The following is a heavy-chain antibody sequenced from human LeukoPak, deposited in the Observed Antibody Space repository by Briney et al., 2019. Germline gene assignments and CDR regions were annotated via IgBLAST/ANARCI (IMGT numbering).Heavy chain of an antibody. CDR2: INPNGGGT. J-gene: IGHJ4*02. D-gene: IGHD5-24*01. V-gene: IGHV1-2*02. CDR3: ALFVATIDEYFDY. Sequence: ASVKVSCKASGYSFTGSYMHWVRQAPGQGLEWMGWINPNGGGTNYAQKFQGRVTMTWDTSISTAYMDLSSLRSDDTAIYYCALFVATIDEYFDYWGQGTLVTVSS. CDR1: GYSFTGSY.